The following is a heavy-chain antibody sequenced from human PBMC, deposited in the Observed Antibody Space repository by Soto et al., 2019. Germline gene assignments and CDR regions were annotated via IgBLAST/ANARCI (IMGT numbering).Heavy chain of an antibody. D-gene: IGHD3-10*01. V-gene: IGHV3-7*01. CDR2: IKQDGSEK. CDR3: ARSDYYGSGSPMDV. CDR1: GFTFSSYW. Sequence: EVQLVESGGGLVQPGGSLRLSCAASGFTFSSYWMSWVRQAPGKGLEWVANIKQDGSEKYYVDSVKGRFTISRDNAKNSLYLQLNSLRAEDTAVYYCARSDYYGSGSPMDVWGKGTTVTVSS. J-gene: IGHJ6*04.